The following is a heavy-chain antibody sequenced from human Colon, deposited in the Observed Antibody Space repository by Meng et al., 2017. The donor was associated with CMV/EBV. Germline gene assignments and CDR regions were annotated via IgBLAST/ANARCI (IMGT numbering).Heavy chain of an antibody. CDR1: GASISSSQYY. CDR2: IYHSGST. CDR3: ARHSSGSYKGWFDS. D-gene: IGHD3-10*01. Sequence: SETLSLTCSVSGASISSSQYYWGWIRQPPGKGLEWIASIYHSGSTYYNPSLKSRVTISVDTSKNQFSLKLSSVTAADTAVYYCARHSSGSYKGWFDSWGQGTLVTVSS. J-gene: IGHJ5*01. V-gene: IGHV4-39*07.